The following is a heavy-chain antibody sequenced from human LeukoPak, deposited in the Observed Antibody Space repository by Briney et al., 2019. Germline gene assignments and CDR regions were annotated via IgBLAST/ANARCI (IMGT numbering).Heavy chain of an antibody. CDR1: GFTFSNYA. Sequence: PGGSLRLSCTASGFTFSNYAMTWVRQAPGKGLEWVSSISVYAGGTFYADSVTGRFTVSRDNSRNALYLQMNSLRAEDTAVYYCAKDGGYTGYDSGGSDHWGQGALVTVSS. V-gene: IGHV3-23*01. CDR3: AKDGGYTGYDSGGSDH. CDR2: ISVYAGGT. J-gene: IGHJ4*02. D-gene: IGHD5-12*01.